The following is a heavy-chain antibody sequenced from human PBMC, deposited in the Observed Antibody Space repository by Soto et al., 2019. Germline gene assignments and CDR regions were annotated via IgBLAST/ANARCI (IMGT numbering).Heavy chain of an antibody. CDR1: GFTSSSYS. V-gene: IGHV3-21*01. Sequence: GGSLRLSCAASGFTSSSYSMNWVRQAPGKGLEWVSSISSSSSYIYYADSVKGRFTISRDNAKNSLYLQMNSLRAEDTAVYYCSIAADLNGMDVWGQGTTVTVSS. CDR2: ISSSSSYI. CDR3: SIAADLNGMDV. D-gene: IGHD6-13*01. J-gene: IGHJ6*02.